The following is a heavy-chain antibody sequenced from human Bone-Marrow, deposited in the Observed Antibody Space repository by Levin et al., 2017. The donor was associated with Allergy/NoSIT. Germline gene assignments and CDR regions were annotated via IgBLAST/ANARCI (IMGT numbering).Heavy chain of an antibody. CDR2: IIAIFGTA. D-gene: IGHD2-21*02. V-gene: IGHV1-69*01. CDR3: AIRGVTKEGYYYEYYGMDV. J-gene: IGHJ6*02. CDR1: GGTFSSYA. Sequence: KISCKAFGGTFSSYAISWVRQAPGQGLEWMGGIIAIFGTAHYAQKFQGRVTITADESTTTAYMELSSLRSDDTAVYYCAIRGVTKEGYYYEYYGMDVWGQGTTVTVSS.